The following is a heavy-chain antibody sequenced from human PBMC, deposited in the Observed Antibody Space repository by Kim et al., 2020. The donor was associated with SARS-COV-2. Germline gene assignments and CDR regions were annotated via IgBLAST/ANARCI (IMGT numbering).Heavy chain of an antibody. CDR3: ARVLGYSIAAAGFDY. D-gene: IGHD6-13*01. CDR1: GGSISSSSYY. J-gene: IGHJ4*02. V-gene: IGHV4-39*07. Sequence: SETLSLTCTVSGGSISSSSYYWGWIRQPPGKGLEWIGSIYYSGSTYYNPSLKSRVTISVDTSKNQFSLKLSSVTAADTAVYYCARVLGYSIAAAGFDYWGQGTLVTVSS. CDR2: IYYSGST.